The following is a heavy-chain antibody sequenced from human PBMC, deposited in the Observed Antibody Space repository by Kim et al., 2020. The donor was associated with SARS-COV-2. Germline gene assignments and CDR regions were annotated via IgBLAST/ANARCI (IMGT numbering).Heavy chain of an antibody. Sequence: SETLSLTCTVSGYSISAGSYWGWLRQPPGKALEWIGHFYHGGSPYYNLSLRSRVTISEDSSKNQFSLRLNSVTATDTAVYYCVRAREMACGPWGQGTLV. CDR3: VRAREMACGP. J-gene: IGHJ5*02. D-gene: IGHD2-8*01. CDR2: FYHGGSP. CDR1: GYSISAGSY. V-gene: IGHV4-38-2*02.